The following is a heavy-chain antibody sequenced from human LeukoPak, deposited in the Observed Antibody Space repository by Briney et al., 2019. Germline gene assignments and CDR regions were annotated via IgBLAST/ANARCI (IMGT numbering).Heavy chain of an antibody. CDR2: ISSSGSTI. CDR3: ASRVTIFEDNWFDP. Sequence: GGSLRLSCAASGFTFSSYEMNWVRQAPGKGLEWVSYISSSGSTIYYADSVKGRFTISRDNAKNSLYLQMNSLRAEDTAVYYCASRVTIFEDNWFDPWGQGTLVTVSS. J-gene: IGHJ5*02. V-gene: IGHV3-48*03. D-gene: IGHD3-3*01. CDR1: GFTFSSYE.